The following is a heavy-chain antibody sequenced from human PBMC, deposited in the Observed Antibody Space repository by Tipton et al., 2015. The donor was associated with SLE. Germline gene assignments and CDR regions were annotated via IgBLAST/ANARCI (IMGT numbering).Heavy chain of an antibody. Sequence: SLRLSCEASGFTFRSFVMHWVRQAPGKGLEWVALISSDGSSQIYVDSVKGRFTISRDNSKDTLYLQMESLTAEDTAVYYCANSRFVPEAYWGQGTLVTVSS. D-gene: IGHD3-3*01. V-gene: IGHV3-30*04. J-gene: IGHJ4*02. CDR3: ANSRFVPEAY. CDR2: ISSDGSSQ. CDR1: GFTFRSFV.